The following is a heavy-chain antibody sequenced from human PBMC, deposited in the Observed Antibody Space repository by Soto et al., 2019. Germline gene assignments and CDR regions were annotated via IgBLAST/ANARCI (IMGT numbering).Heavy chain of an antibody. Sequence: LGESLKISCKGSGYFFAGYCIAWVRQMPGKGLEWMGIIYPDNSNTKYSRSFQGQVTISADKSSSTAYLQWSSLKASDTAIYYCARQGAAVPTVPLIWFDPWGQGTLVTVSS. D-gene: IGHD6-13*01. CDR2: IYPDNSNT. CDR1: GYFFAGYC. V-gene: IGHV5-51*01. J-gene: IGHJ5*02. CDR3: ARQGAAVPTVPLIWFDP.